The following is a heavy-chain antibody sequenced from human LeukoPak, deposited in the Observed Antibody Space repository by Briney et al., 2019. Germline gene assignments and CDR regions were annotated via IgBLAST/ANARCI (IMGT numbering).Heavy chain of an antibody. V-gene: IGHV1-18*01. CDR3: ARDGERYYDILTGYPPPNFFDY. CDR1: GGTFSSYA. J-gene: IGHJ4*02. Sequence: ASVKVSCKASGGTFSSYAISWVRQAPGQGLEWMGWISAYNGNTNYAQKLQGRVTMTTDTSTSTAYMELRSLRSDDTAVYYCARDGERYYDILTGYPPPNFFDYWGQGTLVTLSS. CDR2: ISAYNGNT. D-gene: IGHD3-9*01.